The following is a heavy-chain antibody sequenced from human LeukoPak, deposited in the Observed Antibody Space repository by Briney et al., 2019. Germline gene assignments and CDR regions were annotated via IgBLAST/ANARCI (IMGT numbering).Heavy chain of an antibody. V-gene: IGHV4-34*01. J-gene: IGHJ4*02. CDR3: ARGSSYSSGWAYYFDY. CDR1: GGSFSGYY. CDR2: INHSGST. D-gene: IGHD6-19*01. Sequence: KPSETLSLTCAVYGGSFSGYYWSWIRQPPGKGLEWIGEINHSGSTNYNPSLKSRVTISVDTSKNQFSLKLSSVTAADTAVYYCARGSSYSSGWAYYFDYWGQGTLVTVSS.